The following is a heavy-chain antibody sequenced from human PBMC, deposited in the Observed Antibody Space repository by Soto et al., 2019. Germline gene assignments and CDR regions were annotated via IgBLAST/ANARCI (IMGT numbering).Heavy chain of an antibody. D-gene: IGHD3-10*01. Sequence: ASVKVSCKASGYTFTSYGISWVRQAPGQGLEWMGWISAYNGNTNYAQKLQGRVTMTTDTSTSTAYMELRSLRSDDTAVYYCARVFGAVVRGVILPEGVDYWGQGTLVTVSS. CDR1: GYTFTSYG. J-gene: IGHJ4*02. CDR2: ISAYNGNT. V-gene: IGHV1-18*01. CDR3: ARVFGAVVRGVILPEGVDY.